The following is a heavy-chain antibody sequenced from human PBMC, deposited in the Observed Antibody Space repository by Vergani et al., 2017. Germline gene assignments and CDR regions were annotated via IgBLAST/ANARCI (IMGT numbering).Heavy chain of an antibody. CDR2: ISYDGSNK. V-gene: IGHV3-30*03. CDR1: GFTFSSYG. J-gene: IGHJ4*02. D-gene: IGHD6-13*01. Sequence: QVQLVESGGGVVQPGRSLRLSCAASGFTFSSYGMHWVRQAPGKGLEWVAVISYDGSNKYYADSVKGRFTISRDNAKNSLYLQMNSLRAEDTAVYYCARAGAAAGTYIIDYWGQGTLVTVSS. CDR3: ARAGAAAGTYIIDY.